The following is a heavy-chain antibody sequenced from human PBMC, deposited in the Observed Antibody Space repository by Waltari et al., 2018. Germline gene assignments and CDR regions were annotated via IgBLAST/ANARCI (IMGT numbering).Heavy chain of an antibody. CDR1: GRCVNSGYVS. CDR3: ARGDNFYGGEDLFDP. V-gene: IGHV4-61*01. Sequence: QVQLQESGPGRGKPAETLSLTCSVAGRCVNSGYVSWNWIRQSPGKRLESIGYIYYGGSANYNPSLKRRVTISLDTSKNEISLKLTSVTAADTAVYYCARGDNFYGGEDLFDPWGQGILVTVSS. J-gene: IGHJ5*02. CDR2: IYYGGSA. D-gene: IGHD3-10*01.